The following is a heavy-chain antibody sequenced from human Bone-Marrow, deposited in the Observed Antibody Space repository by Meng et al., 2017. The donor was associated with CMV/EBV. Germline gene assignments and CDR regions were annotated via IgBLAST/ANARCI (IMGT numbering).Heavy chain of an antibody. CDR2: VSVYKGDT. V-gene: IGHV1-18*01. J-gene: IGHJ5*02. CDR1: GYIFTSYD. CDR3: ARSRVGAWTWFDP. Sequence: ASVKVSCKASGYIFTSYDINWVRQAPGQGLEWVGWVSVYKGDTKYAEKVEGRVTLTADTSASSAYLELRSLRFDDTAVYYCARSRVGAWTWFDPWGQGNLVTVSS. D-gene: IGHD1-26*01.